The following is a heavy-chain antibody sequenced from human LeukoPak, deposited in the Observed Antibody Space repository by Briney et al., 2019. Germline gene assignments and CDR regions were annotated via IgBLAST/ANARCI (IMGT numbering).Heavy chain of an antibody. Sequence: GALRLSCAASGFTFSSYWMHWVRQAPGKGLVWVSRINSDGSSTSYADSVKGRFTISRDNAKNTLYLQMNSLRAEDTAVYYCARGEGTMVRGKFDYWGQGTLVTVSS. CDR2: INSDGSST. CDR1: GFTFSSYW. J-gene: IGHJ4*02. V-gene: IGHV3-74*01. CDR3: ARGEGTMVRGKFDY. D-gene: IGHD3-10*01.